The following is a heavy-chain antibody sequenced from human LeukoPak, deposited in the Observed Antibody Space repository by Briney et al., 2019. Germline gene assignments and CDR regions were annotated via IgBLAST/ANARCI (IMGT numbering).Heavy chain of an antibody. Sequence: ASVKVSCKASGYTFTSYAMHWVRQAPGQRLEWMGWINAGNGNTKYSQEFQGRVTITRDTSASTAYMELSSLRSEDMAVYYCARGRSGSYLHAYDYWGQGTLVTVSS. V-gene: IGHV1-3*03. J-gene: IGHJ4*02. CDR3: ARGRSGSYLHAYDY. D-gene: IGHD3-10*01. CDR2: INAGNGNT. CDR1: GYTFTSYA.